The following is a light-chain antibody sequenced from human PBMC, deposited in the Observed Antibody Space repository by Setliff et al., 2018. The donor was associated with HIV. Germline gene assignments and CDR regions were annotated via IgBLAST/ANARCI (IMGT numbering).Light chain of an antibody. CDR3: SSDAGSDTLV. J-gene: IGLJ2*01. V-gene: IGLV2-18*02. CDR1: SSDVGYYNR. Sequence: QSALTQPPSVSGSPGQSVTISCTGTSSDVGYYNRVSWYQQPPGTVPRLMIYEVSSRPSGVPDRFSGSKSGNTASLTVSGLQADDEADYYCSSDAGSDTLVFGGGTKVTV. CDR2: EVS.